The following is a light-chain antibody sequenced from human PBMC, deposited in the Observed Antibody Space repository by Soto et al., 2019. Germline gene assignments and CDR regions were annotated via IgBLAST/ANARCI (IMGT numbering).Light chain of an antibody. CDR3: QQYGSSPRT. J-gene: IGKJ5*01. CDR2: GAS. V-gene: IGKV3-20*01. CDR1: QSVSSSY. Sequence: EIGLTQSTATLSLSPGESATLSCRASQSVSSSYLAWYQQKPGQAPRLLIYGASSRATGIPDRFSGSGSGTDFTLTISRLEPEDFAVYYWQQYGSSPRTIGQGTRLEIK.